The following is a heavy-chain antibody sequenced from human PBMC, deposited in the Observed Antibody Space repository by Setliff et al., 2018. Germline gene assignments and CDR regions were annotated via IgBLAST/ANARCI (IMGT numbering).Heavy chain of an antibody. CDR1: GFTFSSYA. Sequence: PGGSLRLSCAASGFTFSSYAMSWVRQAPGKGLEWVSAISGSGGSTYYADSLKGRVTISRDNSKNSLFLQMNSLRVEDTALYYCVKDTGNGGNTGLDYWGQGTLVTVSS. CDR2: ISGSGGST. D-gene: IGHD2-15*01. V-gene: IGHV3-23*01. CDR3: VKDTGNGGNTGLDY. J-gene: IGHJ4*02.